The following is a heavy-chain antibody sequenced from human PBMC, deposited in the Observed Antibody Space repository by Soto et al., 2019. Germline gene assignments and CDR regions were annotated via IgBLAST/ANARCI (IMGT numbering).Heavy chain of an antibody. D-gene: IGHD5-12*01. CDR2: ISYDGSNK. J-gene: IGHJ4*02. CDR3: AKAPSSGYEIDY. V-gene: IGHV3-30*18. CDR1: GFTFSSYG. Sequence: QVQLVESGGGVVQPGRSLRLSCAASGFTFSSYGMHWVRQAPGKGLEWVAVISYDGSNKYYADSVKGRFTISRDNSKNSLYLQMTSLRAEDTAVYYCAKAPSSGYEIDYWGQGTLVTVSS.